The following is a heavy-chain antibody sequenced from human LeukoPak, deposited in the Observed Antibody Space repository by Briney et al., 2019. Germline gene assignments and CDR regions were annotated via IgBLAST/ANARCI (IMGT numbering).Heavy chain of an antibody. J-gene: IGHJ5*02. CDR3: ARGLYYDFWSRYNWFDP. CDR1: GGTFSSYA. CDR2: IIPIFGTA. V-gene: IGHV1-69*05. D-gene: IGHD3-3*01. Sequence: EASVKVSCKASGGTFSSYAISWVRQAPGQGLEWMGGIIPIFGTANYAQKFQGRVTITTDESTSTAYMELSSLRSEDTAVYYCARGLYYDFWSRYNWFDPWGQGTLVTVSS.